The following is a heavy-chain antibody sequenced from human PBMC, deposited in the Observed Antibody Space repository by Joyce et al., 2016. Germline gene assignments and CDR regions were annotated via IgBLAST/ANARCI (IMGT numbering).Heavy chain of an antibody. CDR3: ARLRRWSGPSDC. CDR1: GFTFSSYW. Sequence: EVQLVESGGGLVQPGGSLRLSCAASGFTFSSYWLYWVRKAPGKGLVWVGRINRDGSSTTYADSVKGRFTISRDNAKNTLYLKMNSLRAEDTAVYYCARLRRWSGPSDCWGQGTLVTVSS. J-gene: IGHJ4*02. CDR2: INRDGSST. V-gene: IGHV3-74*03. D-gene: IGHD4-23*01.